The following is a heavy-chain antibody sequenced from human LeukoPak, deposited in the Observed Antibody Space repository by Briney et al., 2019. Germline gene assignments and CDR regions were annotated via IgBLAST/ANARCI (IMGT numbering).Heavy chain of an antibody. D-gene: IGHD2-21*01. CDR3: AKDLIAVLVHDAFDI. J-gene: IGHJ3*02. CDR1: GFTFSTYA. Sequence: PGGSLRLSCEASGFTFSTYAMSWVRQAPGKGLEWVSAISGSGGSTYYADSVKGRFTISRDNSKNTLYLQMNSLRAEDTAVYYCAKDLIAVLVHDAFDIWGQGTMVTVSS. CDR2: ISGSGGST. V-gene: IGHV3-23*01.